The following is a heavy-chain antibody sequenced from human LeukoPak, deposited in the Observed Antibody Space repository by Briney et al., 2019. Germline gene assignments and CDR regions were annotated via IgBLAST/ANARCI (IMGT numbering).Heavy chain of an antibody. CDR1: GFTFRSYE. Sequence: GGSLRLSCAASGFTFRSYEMKWVRQAPEKGLEWVSYINSTGSTIYYADSVKGRFTISRDNAKESLYLEMNSLGVEDTAVYYCVRDGGFPGTTGTYEIWGQGTMVSVSP. V-gene: IGHV3-48*03. CDR3: VRDGGFPGTTGTYEI. D-gene: IGHD1-7*01. J-gene: IGHJ3*02. CDR2: INSTGSTI.